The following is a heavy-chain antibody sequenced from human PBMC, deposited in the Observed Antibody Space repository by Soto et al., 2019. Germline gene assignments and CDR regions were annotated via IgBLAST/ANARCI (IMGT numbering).Heavy chain of an antibody. J-gene: IGHJ4*02. CDR3: ASSTTVVTFDY. CDR1: GGSISSYY. V-gene: IGHV4-59*01. D-gene: IGHD4-17*01. Sequence: QVQLQESGPGLVKPSETLSLTCTVSGGSISSYYWSWIRQPPGKGLEWIGYIYYSGSTNYNPSLKNRVTLSVDTSKNQCSLKLSSVTAADTAVYYCASSTTVVTFDYWGQGTLVTVSS. CDR2: IYYSGST.